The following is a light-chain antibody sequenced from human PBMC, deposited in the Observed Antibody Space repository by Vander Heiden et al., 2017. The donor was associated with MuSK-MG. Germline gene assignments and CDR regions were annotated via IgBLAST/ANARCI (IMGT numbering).Light chain of an antibody. CDR1: QGISSY. CDR2: AAS. V-gene: IGKV1-9*01. CDR3: QQLNSSPFT. J-gene: IGKJ3*01. Sequence: DIQLTQSPSFLSASVGDRVTITCRASQGISSYLAWYQQKPGKAPKLLIYAASTLQSGVTSRFSGSGSGTEFTLTISSLQPEDFATYYCQQLNSSPFTFGHGTKVDVK.